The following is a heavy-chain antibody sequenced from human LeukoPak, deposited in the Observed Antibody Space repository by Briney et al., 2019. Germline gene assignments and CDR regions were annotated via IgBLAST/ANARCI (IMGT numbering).Heavy chain of an antibody. V-gene: IGHV4-39*07. J-gene: IGHJ4*02. Sequence: SETLSLTCTVSGVSISSSNSYWGWIRQPPGKGLEWIGSIYHSGSTYYNPSLKSRVTISIDTSKSQFSLNLSSVTAADTAVYFCARDPDYYDLGYWGQGTLVTVSS. CDR3: ARDPDYYDLGY. CDR1: GVSISSSNSY. CDR2: IYHSGST. D-gene: IGHD3-22*01.